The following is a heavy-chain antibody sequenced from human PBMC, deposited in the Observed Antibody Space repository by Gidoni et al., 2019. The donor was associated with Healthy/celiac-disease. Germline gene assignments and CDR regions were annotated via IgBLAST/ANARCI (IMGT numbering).Heavy chain of an antibody. D-gene: IGHD2-15*01. Sequence: QLQLVQSGAAVTKPGASVKASCKASGYNFTSYYMHWVRQAAGQGLAWMGIINPSGGSTSYAQKFQGRVTMTRDTSTSTVYMELSNLRSEDTAVYYCARAWYSSGFDYWGQGTLVTVSS. CDR2: INPSGGST. J-gene: IGHJ4*02. CDR3: ARAWYSSGFDY. V-gene: IGHV1-46*01. CDR1: GYNFTSYY.